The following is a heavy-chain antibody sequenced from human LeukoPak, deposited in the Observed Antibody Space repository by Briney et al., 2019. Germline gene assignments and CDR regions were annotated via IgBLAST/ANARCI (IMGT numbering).Heavy chain of an antibody. CDR2: INHSGST. V-gene: IGHV4-34*01. J-gene: IGHJ4*02. Sequence: SETLSLTCAVYGGSFSGYYWSWIRQPPGKGLEWIGEINHSGSTNYNPSLKSRVTISVDTSKNQFSLKLSSVTAADTAVYYCAGWRRPYYFDYWGQGTLVTVSS. CDR1: GGSFSGYY. D-gene: IGHD3-3*01. CDR3: AGWRRPYYFDY.